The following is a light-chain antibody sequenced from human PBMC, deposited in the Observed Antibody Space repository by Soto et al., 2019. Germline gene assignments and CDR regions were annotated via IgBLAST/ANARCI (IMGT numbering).Light chain of an antibody. CDR2: AAS. CDR3: QQYNIYWT. CDR1: QSINFW. Sequence: DIQMTQSPSTLSASVGDRVTITCRASQSINFWLAWYQQKPGKAPKLLIYAASTLESGVPSRFSGSGSGTEFALTISSLQPDDFATYYCQQYNIYWTFGQGTKV. V-gene: IGKV1-5*01. J-gene: IGKJ1*01.